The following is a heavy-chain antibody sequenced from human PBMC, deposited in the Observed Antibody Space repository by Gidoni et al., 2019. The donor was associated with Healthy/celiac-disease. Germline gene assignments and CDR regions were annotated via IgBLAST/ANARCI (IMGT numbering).Heavy chain of an antibody. CDR2: INAGNGNT. CDR3: ARDALTGYYRGSFFDY. J-gene: IGHJ4*02. CDR1: GYTFTSYA. V-gene: IGHV1-3*01. D-gene: IGHD3-9*01. Sequence: QVQLVQSGAEVKKPGASVKVSCKASGYTFTSYAMHWVRQAPGQRLEWMGWINAGNGNTKYSQKFQGRVTITRDTSASTAYMELSSLRSEDTAVYYCARDALTGYYRGSFFDYWGQGTLVTVSS.